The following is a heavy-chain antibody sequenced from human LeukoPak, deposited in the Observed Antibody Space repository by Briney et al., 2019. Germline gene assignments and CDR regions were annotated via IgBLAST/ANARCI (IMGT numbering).Heavy chain of an antibody. D-gene: IGHD3-9*01. Sequence: GGSLRLSCAASGFTFSDYYMSWIRQAPGKGLEWVSYISSSGSTIYYADSVKGRFTISRDNAKNSLYLQMNSLRAEDTAVYYCARDGTKLRYFDWFPFFDYWGQGTLVTVSS. CDR1: GFTFSDYY. CDR2: ISSSGSTI. V-gene: IGHV3-11*04. J-gene: IGHJ4*02. CDR3: ARDGTKLRYFDWFPFFDY.